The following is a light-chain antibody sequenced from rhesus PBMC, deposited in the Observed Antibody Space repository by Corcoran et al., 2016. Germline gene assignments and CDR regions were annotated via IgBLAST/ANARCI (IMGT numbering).Light chain of an antibody. CDR1: QSVSTN. V-gene: IGKV3-35*01. Sequence: EIVMTQSPATLSLSPGERATLSCRASQSVSTNLAWYHQQPGQAPKLLLYGASKRATGTPDSFSGSGSGTDFTLTISSLEPENVGVYYCRQDYAWPLTFGGGTKVELK. J-gene: IGKJ4*01. CDR2: GAS. CDR3: RQDYAWPLT.